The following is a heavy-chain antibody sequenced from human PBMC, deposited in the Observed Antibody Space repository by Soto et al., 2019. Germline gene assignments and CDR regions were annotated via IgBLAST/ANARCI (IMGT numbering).Heavy chain of an antibody. CDR2: ISYDGSNK. CDR3: ARDPQEVSWELPFDY. V-gene: IGHV3-30-3*01. Sequence: QVQLVESGGGVVQPGRSLRLSCAASGFTFSSYAMHWVRQAPGKGLEWVAVISYDGSNKYYADSVKGRFTISRDNSKNTLYLQMNSLRAEDTAVYYCARDPQEVSWELPFDYWGQGTLVTVSS. CDR1: GFTFSSYA. J-gene: IGHJ4*02. D-gene: IGHD1-26*01.